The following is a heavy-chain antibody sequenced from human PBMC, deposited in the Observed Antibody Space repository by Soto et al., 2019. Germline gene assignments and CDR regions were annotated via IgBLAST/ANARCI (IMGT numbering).Heavy chain of an antibody. CDR1: GYTFTSYA. CDR3: ARGGGYCSGGSCYQYYGMDV. V-gene: IGHV1-3*01. D-gene: IGHD2-15*01. Sequence: ASVKVSCKASGYTFTSYAMHWVRQAPGQRLEWMGWINAGNGNTKYSQKFQGRVTITRDTSASTAYMGLSSLRSEDTAVYYCARGGGYCSGGSCYQYYGMDVWGQGTTVTVSS. J-gene: IGHJ6*02. CDR2: INAGNGNT.